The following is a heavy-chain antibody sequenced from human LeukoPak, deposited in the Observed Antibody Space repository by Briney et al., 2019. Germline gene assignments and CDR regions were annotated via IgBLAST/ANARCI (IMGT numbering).Heavy chain of an antibody. CDR1: GYTFTSYG. V-gene: IGHV1-18*01. Sequence: GASVKVSCKASGYTFTSYGISWVRQAPGQGLEWMGWISAYNGNTNYAQKLQGRVTMTTDTSTSTAYMEVRSLRSDDTAVYYCARDRFRAETYGAFDIWGQGTMVTVSS. D-gene: IGHD3-10*01. CDR3: ARDRFRAETYGAFDI. J-gene: IGHJ3*02. CDR2: ISAYNGNT.